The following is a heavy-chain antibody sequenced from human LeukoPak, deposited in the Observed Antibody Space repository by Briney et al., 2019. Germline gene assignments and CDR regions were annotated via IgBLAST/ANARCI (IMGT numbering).Heavy chain of an antibody. V-gene: IGHV3-15*01. Sequence: GGSLRLSCAASGFTFNDAWMSWVRQAPGKGLEWVGRIQSKTDGGTTDYAAPVKGRFIISRDDSKNTLYLQMNSLKTEDTAVYYCINLWRGYWGQGTLVTVSS. J-gene: IGHJ4*02. CDR3: INLWRGY. CDR2: IQSKTDGGTT. CDR1: GFTFNDAW. D-gene: IGHD3-3*01.